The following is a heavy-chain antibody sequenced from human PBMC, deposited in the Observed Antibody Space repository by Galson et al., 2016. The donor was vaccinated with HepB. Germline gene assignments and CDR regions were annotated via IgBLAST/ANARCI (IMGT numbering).Heavy chain of an antibody. CDR2: ISGGGTI. V-gene: IGHV3-48*02. CDR1: GFTVNTYG. J-gene: IGHJ6*02. Sequence: SLRLSCAASGFTVNTYGMSWVRQAPGKGLEWVSYISGGGTIYYADSVKGRFTISRDNDKESLYLQMHSLRDEDSGVYYCARADYYEGMDVWGQGTTVTVSS. D-gene: IGHD3-16*01. CDR3: ARADYYEGMDV.